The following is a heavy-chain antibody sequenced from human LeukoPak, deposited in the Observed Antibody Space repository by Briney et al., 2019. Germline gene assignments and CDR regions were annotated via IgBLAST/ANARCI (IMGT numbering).Heavy chain of an antibody. CDR3: ARTSVAGYFDY. Sequence: SETLSLTCAVSGGSISSSNWWSWVRQPPGKGLEWIGETYHSESTNYNPSLKSRVTISVDKSKNQFSLKLSSVTAADTAVYYCARTSVAGYFDYWGQGTLVTVSS. J-gene: IGHJ4*02. CDR2: TYHSEST. V-gene: IGHV4-4*02. D-gene: IGHD6-19*01. CDR1: GGSISSSNW.